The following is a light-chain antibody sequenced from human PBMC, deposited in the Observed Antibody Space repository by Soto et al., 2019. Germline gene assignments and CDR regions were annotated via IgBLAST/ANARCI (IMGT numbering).Light chain of an antibody. V-gene: IGLV2-8*01. Sequence: QSVLTQPPSASGSPGQSVTISCTGTSSDLGDFNYVSWYQQHPGKAPKLIIYEVTDRPSGVSDRFSGSKSGNTASLTVSGLQAEEEADYYCNSRIGSTTVVFGGGTKLTVL. J-gene: IGLJ3*02. CDR3: NSRIGSTTVV. CDR2: EVT. CDR1: SSDLGDFNY.